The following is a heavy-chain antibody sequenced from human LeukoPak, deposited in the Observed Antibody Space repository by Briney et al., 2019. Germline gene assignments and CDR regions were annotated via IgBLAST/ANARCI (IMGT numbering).Heavy chain of an antibody. CDR1: GFPFSGSA. CDR2: IRTKPDNYAT. V-gene: IGHV3-73*01. CDR3: TRQDFIRADFDY. J-gene: IGHJ4*02. Sequence: GGSLKLSCAASGFPFSGSAVHWVRQASGNGLEWVGRIRTKPDNYATAYAASVKGRFTISRDDSRNTAYLQTNSLKTEDTAVYYCTRQDFIRADFDYWGQGTLVTVSS. D-gene: IGHD3-16*01.